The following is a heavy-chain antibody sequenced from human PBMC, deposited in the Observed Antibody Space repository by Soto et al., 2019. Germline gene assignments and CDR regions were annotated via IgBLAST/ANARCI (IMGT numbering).Heavy chain of an antibody. CDR1: GFTFSSYA. D-gene: IGHD1-1*01. Sequence: GGSLRLSCAASGFTFSSYAMTWVRQAPGKGLEWVSAISGSGGNTFYADSVKGRFTISRDNSKNTLYLQMNSLRAEDTAIYYCAKDIHNPRPRYFDYWGQGTLVTVSS. CDR2: ISGSGGNT. CDR3: AKDIHNPRPRYFDY. V-gene: IGHV3-23*01. J-gene: IGHJ4*02.